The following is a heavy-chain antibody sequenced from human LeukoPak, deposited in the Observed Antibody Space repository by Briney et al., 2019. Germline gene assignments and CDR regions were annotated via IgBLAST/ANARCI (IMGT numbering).Heavy chain of an antibody. Sequence: GGSLRLSCAASGFTFSSNAMSWVRQAPGKGLEWVSYFTGSGSSTLYADSVKGRFTVSRDNSKNTLYLQMNSLRAEDTAVYYCAKGLSVASSFFDYWGQGTLVTVPS. CDR3: AKGLSVASSFFDY. CDR1: GFTFSSNA. V-gene: IGHV3-23*01. D-gene: IGHD2-15*01. J-gene: IGHJ4*02. CDR2: FTGSGSST.